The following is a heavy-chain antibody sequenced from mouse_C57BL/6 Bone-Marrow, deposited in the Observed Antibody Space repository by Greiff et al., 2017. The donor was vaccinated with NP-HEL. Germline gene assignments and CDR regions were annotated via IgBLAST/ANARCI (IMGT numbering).Heavy chain of an antibody. J-gene: IGHJ1*03. CDR3: ARPYGSSYRWYFDV. CDR2: IYPGDGDT. D-gene: IGHD1-1*01. CDR1: GYAISSSW. Sequence: QVQLQQSGPELVKPGASVKISCKASGYAISSSWMNWVKQRPGKGLEWIGRIYPGDGDTNYNGKFKGKATLTADKSSSTAYMQLSSLTSEDSAVDFCARPYGSSYRWYFDVWGTGTTVTVSS. V-gene: IGHV1-82*01.